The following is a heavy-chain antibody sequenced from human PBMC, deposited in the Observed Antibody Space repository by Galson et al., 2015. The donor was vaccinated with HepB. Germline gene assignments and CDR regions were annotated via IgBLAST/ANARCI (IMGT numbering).Heavy chain of an antibody. J-gene: IGHJ4*02. CDR1: EFTFSTYA. CDR2: IWYDGRNK. V-gene: IGHV3-33*01. D-gene: IGHD2-15*01. Sequence: SLRLSCAASEFTFSTYAMHWVRQAPGKGLEWVAVIWYDGRNKYYADSVKGRFTISRDNSKNTLYLQMNTLRAEDTAVYFCARGYCSAGSCYGGSDYWGQGTLVTVSS. CDR3: ARGYCSAGSCYGGSDY.